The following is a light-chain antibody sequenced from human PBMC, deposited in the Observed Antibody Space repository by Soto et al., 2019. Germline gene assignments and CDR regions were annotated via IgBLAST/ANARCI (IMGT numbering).Light chain of an antibody. V-gene: IGKV1-5*01. Sequence: DIPMTQSPSTLSASIGDRVTITCRASQSIGTWLAWYQQKPGKAPKLLIYHASSLETGVPSRFSGSGSGTEFTLTISSLQPDDFATYYCQHYNSYGTFGQGTKADIK. CDR2: HAS. CDR1: QSIGTW. CDR3: QHYNSYGT. J-gene: IGKJ1*01.